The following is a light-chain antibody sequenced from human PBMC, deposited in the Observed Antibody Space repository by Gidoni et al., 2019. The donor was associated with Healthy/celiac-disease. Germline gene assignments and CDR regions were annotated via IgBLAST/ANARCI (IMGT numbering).Light chain of an antibody. CDR2: DAS. V-gene: IGKV3-11*01. Sequence: DIVLTQSPATLSLSPGERATLSCRASQSVSSYLAWYQPKPGQAPRLLIYDASNRATGIPARFSGRGSGTDFTLTISSLEPEDFAVYYCQQRSNWPITFGQGTRLEIK. CDR1: QSVSSY. J-gene: IGKJ5*01. CDR3: QQRSNWPIT.